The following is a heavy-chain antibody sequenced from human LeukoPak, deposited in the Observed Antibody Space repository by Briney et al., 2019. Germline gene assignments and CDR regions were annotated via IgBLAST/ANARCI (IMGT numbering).Heavy chain of an antibody. D-gene: IGHD2-2*01. CDR3: AARSVVPAAAYYYYYMDV. Sequence: GASVKVSCKASGYTFTSYGISWVRQAPGQGLEWMGWISAYNGNTNYAQKLQGRVTMTTDTSTSTAYMELRSLRSEDTAVYYCAARSVVPAAAYYYYYMDVWGKGTTVTISS. CDR2: ISAYNGNT. CDR1: GYTFTSYG. V-gene: IGHV1-18*01. J-gene: IGHJ6*03.